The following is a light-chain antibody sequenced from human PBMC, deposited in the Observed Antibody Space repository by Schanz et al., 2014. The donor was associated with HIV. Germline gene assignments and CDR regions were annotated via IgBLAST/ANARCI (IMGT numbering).Light chain of an antibody. Sequence: EIVLTQSPVTLSLSPGERATLSCRASQSVSAYLAWYQQKPGQAPRLLIYDASNRATGIPARFSGSGSGTDFTLTISRLEPEDFAVYYCQQYGDSPPTFGPGTKVDIK. CDR3: QQYGDSPPT. CDR2: DAS. CDR1: QSVSAY. V-gene: IGKV3-11*01. J-gene: IGKJ3*01.